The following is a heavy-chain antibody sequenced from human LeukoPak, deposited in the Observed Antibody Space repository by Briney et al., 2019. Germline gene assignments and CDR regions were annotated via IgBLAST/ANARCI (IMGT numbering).Heavy chain of an antibody. CDR2: IYYSGST. V-gene: IGHV4-59*01. D-gene: IGHD3-10*01. CDR3: ARAGELADYMDV. CDR1: GGSISSYY. Sequence: SETLSLTCTVSGGSISSYYWSWIRQPPGKGLEWIGYIYYSGSTNYNPSLKSRVTISVDTSKNQFSLKLSSVTAADTAVYYCARAGELADYMDVWGKGTTVTVSS. J-gene: IGHJ6*03.